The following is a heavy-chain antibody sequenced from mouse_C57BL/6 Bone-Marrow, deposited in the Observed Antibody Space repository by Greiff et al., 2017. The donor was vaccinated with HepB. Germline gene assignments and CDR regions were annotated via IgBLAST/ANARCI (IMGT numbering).Heavy chain of an antibody. CDR1: GFTFSDYY. D-gene: IGHD2-3*01. J-gene: IGHJ3*01. CDR2: LSNGGGST. V-gene: IGHV5-12*01. Sequence: EVQGVESGGGLVQPGGSLKLSCAASGFTFSDYYMYWVRQTPEKRLEWVAYLSNGGGSTYYPDTVKGRFTISRDNAKNTLYLQMSRLKSEDTAMYYCARHDDGYYPAWFAYWGQGTLVTVSA. CDR3: ARHDDGYYPAWFAY.